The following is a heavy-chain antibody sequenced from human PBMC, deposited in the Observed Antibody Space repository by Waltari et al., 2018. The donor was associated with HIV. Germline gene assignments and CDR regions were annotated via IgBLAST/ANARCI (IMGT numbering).Heavy chain of an antibody. Sequence: EVQLLESGGGLVQPGGSLRLACAASGFTFSNSAINWVRLAPGKGLGWGSAISGRGGSTRYSGSGKRRFSISRDNSENTLYLQMHALRPEDTAIYYCAKGGRAVAGNGFDPWGQGTLVTVSS. CDR2: ISGRGGST. V-gene: IGHV3-23*01. D-gene: IGHD6-19*01. CDR1: GFTFSNSA. J-gene: IGHJ5*01. CDR3: AKGGRAVAGNGFDP.